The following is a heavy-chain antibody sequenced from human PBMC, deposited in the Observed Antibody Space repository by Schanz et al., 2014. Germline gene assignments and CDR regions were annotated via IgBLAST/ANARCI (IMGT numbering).Heavy chain of an antibody. D-gene: IGHD3-3*01. J-gene: IGHJ5*02. V-gene: IGHV4-59*08. CDR3: AKFLYDDPS. CDR2: IHQSGGT. Sequence: QVQLQESGPGLVKPSETLSLTCSVSGGDIGNYYWSWIRQPPGKGLEWIGYIHQSGGTNYNPSLKVRVTILVNTSKTQFSLRLPSLTAADTAVYYCAKFLYDDPSWGQGTLVTVSS. CDR1: GGDIGNYY.